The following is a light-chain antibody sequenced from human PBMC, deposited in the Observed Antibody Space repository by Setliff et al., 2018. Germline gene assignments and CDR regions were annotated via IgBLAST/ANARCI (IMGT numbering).Light chain of an antibody. CDR3: CSHARSSTPIA. CDR2: EVN. CDR1: SSDIGNYNL. J-gene: IGLJ1*01. V-gene: IGLV2-23*02. Sequence: QSVLTQPASVSGSPGQSITVSCTGTSSDIGNYNLVSWYQQHPGKAPKLIIYEVNKRPSGVSNRFSGSKSGNTASLTISGLQAEDEADYHCCSHARSSTPIAFGTGTKVTVL.